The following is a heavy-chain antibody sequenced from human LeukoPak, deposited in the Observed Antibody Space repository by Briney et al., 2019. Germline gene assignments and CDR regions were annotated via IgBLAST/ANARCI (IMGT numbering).Heavy chain of an antibody. D-gene: IGHD3-22*01. J-gene: IGHJ4*02. Sequence: GGSLRLSCAASGFTFSSYSMNWVRQAPGKGLEWVSSISSSSSYIYYADSVKGRFTISRDNSKNTLYLRMNSLRAEDTAVYYCASYLYYDSPFDYWGQGTLVTVSS. CDR3: ASYLYYDSPFDY. CDR2: ISSSSSYI. V-gene: IGHV3-21*01. CDR1: GFTFSSYS.